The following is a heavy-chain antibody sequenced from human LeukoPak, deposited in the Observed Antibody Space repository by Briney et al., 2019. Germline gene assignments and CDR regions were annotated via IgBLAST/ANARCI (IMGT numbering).Heavy chain of an antibody. D-gene: IGHD2-2*01. CDR1: GFTFRSYG. J-gene: IGHJ4*02. V-gene: IGHV3-30*02. CDR2: IRYDGSNK. CDR3: AKLGYCSSTSCRKGTYSGFWSPSNDY. Sequence: GGSLGLSCAASGFTFRSYGMHWVRQAPGKGLVGGAVIRYDGSNKYYADAVKGRFTIYRDNFKNTLYLHMNSLRAAATAVYSCAKLGYCSSTSCRKGTYSGFWSPSNDYWGQGTLVTVSS.